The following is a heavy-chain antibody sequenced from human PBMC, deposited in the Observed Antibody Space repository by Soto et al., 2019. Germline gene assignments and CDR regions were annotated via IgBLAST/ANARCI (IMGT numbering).Heavy chain of an antibody. CDR3: ARQGVALELDL. V-gene: IGHV3-73*01. J-gene: IGHJ1*01. CDR1: GFTFSAAA. Sequence: EVQLVDSGGGLVQPGGSLKLSCAASGFTFSAAAMHWVRQASGKGLEWVGVVRNKLYSYATVYAASVKGRFTVSRGDSKNMAFLEMNSLKIEDTAVYYCARQGVALELDLWGQGTLVSVSS. D-gene: IGHD3-3*01. CDR2: VRNKLYSYAT.